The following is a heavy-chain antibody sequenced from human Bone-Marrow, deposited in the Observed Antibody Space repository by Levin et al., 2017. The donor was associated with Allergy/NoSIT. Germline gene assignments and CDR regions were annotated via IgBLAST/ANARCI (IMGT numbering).Heavy chain of an antibody. CDR3: TREGNWRSRRIIDY. D-gene: IGHD1-20*01. Sequence: GESLKISCTASGFTFGDYAMSWVRQAPGKGLEWVGFIRSKAYGGTTEYAASVKGRFTITRDDSKSIAYLQMNSLKTEHTAVYYCTREGNWRSRRIIDYWGQGTLVTVSS. J-gene: IGHJ4*02. V-gene: IGHV3-49*04. CDR2: IRSKAYGGTT. CDR1: GFTFGDYA.